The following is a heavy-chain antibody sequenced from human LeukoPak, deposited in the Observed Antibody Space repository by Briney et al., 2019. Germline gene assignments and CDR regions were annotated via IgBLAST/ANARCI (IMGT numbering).Heavy chain of an antibody. D-gene: IGHD2-15*01. CDR3: ARDCSGGSCYPPAPDNWFDP. V-gene: IGHV1-18*01. J-gene: IGHJ5*02. CDR2: ISAYNGNT. Sequence: GASVKVSCKASGYTFTSYGISWVRQAPGQGLEWMGWISAYNGNTNYAQKLQGRVTMTTDTSTSTAYMELRSLRSDDTAVYCCARDCSGGSCYPPAPDNWFDPWGQGTLVTVSS. CDR1: GYTFTSYG.